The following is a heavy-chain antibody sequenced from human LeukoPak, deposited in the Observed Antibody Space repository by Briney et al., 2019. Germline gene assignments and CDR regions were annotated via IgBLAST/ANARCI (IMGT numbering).Heavy chain of an antibody. V-gene: IGHV4-59*12. CDR2: IFYTGST. D-gene: IGHD2-2*01. CDR1: GGSISSYY. J-gene: IGHJ4*02. Sequence: SETLSLTCTVSGGSISSYYWSWIRQPPGKGLEWIGYIFYTGSTNYHPSLKSRVTISVDTSKNQFSLKLSSVTAADTAVYYCAREGATSDWGQGTLVTVSS. CDR3: AREGATSD.